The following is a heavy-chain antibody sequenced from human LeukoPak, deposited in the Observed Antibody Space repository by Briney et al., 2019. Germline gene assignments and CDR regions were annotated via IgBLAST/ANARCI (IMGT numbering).Heavy chain of an antibody. CDR1: GGSINNSSYY. Sequence: SETLSLTCTVSGGSINNSSYYWGWIRQPPGKGLEWIGSIYYTGSTTYNPSLKSRVTISVDTSKNQFSLKLSSVTAADTAVYYCARDRGTWNDDGFDYWGQGTLVTVSS. CDR2: IYYTGST. CDR3: ARDRGTWNDDGFDY. V-gene: IGHV4-39*07. J-gene: IGHJ4*02. D-gene: IGHD1-1*01.